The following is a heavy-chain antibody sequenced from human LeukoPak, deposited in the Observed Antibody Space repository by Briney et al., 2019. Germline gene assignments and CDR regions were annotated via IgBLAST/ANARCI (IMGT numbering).Heavy chain of an antibody. J-gene: IGHJ3*02. D-gene: IGHD3-22*01. V-gene: IGHV3-7*03. CDR3: AKDIRPARDYYDSSGYYHGAFDI. Sequence: GGSLRLSCAASGFTFSSYWMSWVRQAPGKGPEWVANIKQDGSEKYYVDSVKGRFTISRDNAKNSLYLQMNSLRAEDTALYYCAKDIRPARDYYDSSGYYHGAFDIWGQGTMVTVSS. CDR1: GFTFSSYW. CDR2: IKQDGSEK.